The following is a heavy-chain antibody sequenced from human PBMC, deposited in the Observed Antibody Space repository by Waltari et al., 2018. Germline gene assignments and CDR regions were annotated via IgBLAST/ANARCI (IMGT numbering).Heavy chain of an antibody. J-gene: IGHJ4*02. D-gene: IGHD3-3*01. CDR2: IRGSGNTI. V-gene: IGHV3-48*03. Sequence: VQLVESGGGLVQPGGSLRLSCAASGFTFSSYGMNWVRQAPGKGLEWVSYIRGSGNTIAYGDSLKGRFTVSRDNAQNSLFLQMHSLRADDTAVYYCARDYIYGGFFEDWGQGSLVTVSS. CDR1: GFTFSSYG. CDR3: ARDYIYGGFFED.